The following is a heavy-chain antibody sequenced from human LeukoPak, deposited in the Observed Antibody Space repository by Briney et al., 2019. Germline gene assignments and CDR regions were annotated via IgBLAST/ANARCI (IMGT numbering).Heavy chain of an antibody. CDR3: ARQAVVILNPFDY. Sequence: SDTLSLTCAVSGSSISSSYWWAWIRQPPGKGLEWIGYIYYSVNTNYNPSLKSRVTISVDTSKNQFSLKLSSVTAADTAVYYCARQAVVILNPFDYWGQGTLVTVSS. V-gene: IGHV4-28*01. CDR1: GSSISSSYW. J-gene: IGHJ4*02. D-gene: IGHD3-22*01. CDR2: IYYSVNT.